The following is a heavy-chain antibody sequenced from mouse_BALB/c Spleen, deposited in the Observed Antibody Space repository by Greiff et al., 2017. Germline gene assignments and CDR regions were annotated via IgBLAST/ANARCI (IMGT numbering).Heavy chain of an antibody. J-gene: IGHJ4*01. V-gene: IGHV5-17*02. CDR1: GFTFSSFG. CDR2: ISSGSSTI. CDR3: ARWGPMDY. Sequence: VESGGGLVQPGGSRKLSCAASGFTFSSFGMHWVRQAPEKGLEWVAYISSGSSTIYYADTVKGRFTISRDNPKNTLFLQMTSLRSEDTAMYYCARWGPMDYWGQGTSVTVSS.